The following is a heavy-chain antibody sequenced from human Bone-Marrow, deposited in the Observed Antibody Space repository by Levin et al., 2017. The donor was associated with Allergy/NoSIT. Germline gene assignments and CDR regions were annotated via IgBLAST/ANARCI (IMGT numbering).Heavy chain of an antibody. CDR1: GFSVHNNY. D-gene: IGHD3-10*01. J-gene: IGHJ4*02. Sequence: GGSLRLSCAASGFSVHNNYIRWVRQAPGKGLEWVSHIYSNGRTDYADAVKGRFTLSRDNPRNTLNLQMTSLRADDTAVYYCARDTGAWGQGTLVTVSS. CDR2: IYSNGRT. CDR3: ARDTGA. V-gene: IGHV3-66*01.